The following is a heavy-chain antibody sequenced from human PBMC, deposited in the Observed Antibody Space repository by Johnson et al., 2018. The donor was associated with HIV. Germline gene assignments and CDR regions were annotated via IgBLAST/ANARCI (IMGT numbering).Heavy chain of an antibody. Sequence: QMQLVESGGGLVQPGRSLRLSCATSGFTFSRFAMHWVRQAPGKGLEWVACVSYDGSSKYYAASVKGRFIISRDNSKNTLYLQMNSLRAEDTAVYYCAKDNIPGIAAAGLGNAFDIWGQGTMVTVSS. D-gene: IGHD6-13*01. CDR1: GFTFSRFA. V-gene: IGHV3-30-3*01. J-gene: IGHJ3*02. CDR3: AKDNIPGIAAAGLGNAFDI. CDR2: VSYDGSSK.